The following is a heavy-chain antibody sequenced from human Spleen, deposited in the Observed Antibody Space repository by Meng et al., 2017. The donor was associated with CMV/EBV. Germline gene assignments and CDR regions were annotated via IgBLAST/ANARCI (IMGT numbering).Heavy chain of an antibody. J-gene: IGHJ4*02. CDR2: IYPGDSDT. D-gene: IGHD3-16*01. V-gene: IGHV5-51*01. Sequence: KVSCKGSGYSFTTYWIGWVRQVPGKGLEWMGIIYPGDSDTRYGPSFQGQVTISADKSISTAYLQWSSLKASDTAMYYCARRLARAQIDYWGQGTLVTVSS. CDR3: ARRLARAQIDY. CDR1: GYSFTTYW.